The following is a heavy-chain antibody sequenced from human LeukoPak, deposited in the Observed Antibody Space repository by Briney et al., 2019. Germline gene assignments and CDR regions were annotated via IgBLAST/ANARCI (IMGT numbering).Heavy chain of an antibody. Sequence: GGSLRLSYAASGFTVSSNYMSWVRQAPGKGLEWVSVIYSGGSTYYADSVKGRFTISRDNSKNTLYLQMNSLRAEDTAVYYCARENSYGFSNWFDPWGQGTLVTVSS. V-gene: IGHV3-53*01. CDR1: GFTVSSNY. CDR3: ARENSYGFSNWFDP. D-gene: IGHD5-18*01. CDR2: IYSGGST. J-gene: IGHJ5*02.